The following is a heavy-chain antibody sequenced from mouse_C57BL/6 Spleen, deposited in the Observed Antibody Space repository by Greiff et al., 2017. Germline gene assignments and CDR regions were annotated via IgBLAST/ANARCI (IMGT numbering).Heavy chain of an antibody. CDR3: ARSGYDYLYYYAMDY. D-gene: IGHD2-4*01. J-gene: IGHJ4*01. Sequence: QVQLQQPGAELVKPGASVTMSCKASGYTFTSYWITWVKPRPGQGLEWIGDIYPGSGSTNYNEKFKSKATLTVDTSSSTAYMQLSSLTSEDSAVFYCARSGYDYLYYYAMDYWGQGTSVTVSS. CDR1: GYTFTSYW. V-gene: IGHV1-55*01. CDR2: IYPGSGST.